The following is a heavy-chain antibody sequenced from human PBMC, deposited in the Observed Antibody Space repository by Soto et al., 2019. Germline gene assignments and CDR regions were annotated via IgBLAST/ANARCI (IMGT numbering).Heavy chain of an antibody. D-gene: IGHD2-15*01. CDR2: IYSCGST. Sequence: GGSLRLSCAASGFTVSSNYMSWVRQAPGKGLEWVSVIYSCGSTYYADSVKGRFTISRDNSKNTLYLQMNSLRAEDTAVYYCGRCAVARGGSCYSRTGGYYSCMDVGGQETKVTVS. CDR1: GFTVSSNY. V-gene: IGHV3-66*03. CDR3: GRCAVARGGSCYSRTGGYYSCMDV. J-gene: IGHJ6*02.